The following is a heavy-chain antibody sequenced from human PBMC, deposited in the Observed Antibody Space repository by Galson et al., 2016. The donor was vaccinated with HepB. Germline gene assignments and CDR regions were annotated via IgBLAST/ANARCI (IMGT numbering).Heavy chain of an antibody. CDR3: AKKPKFGDYAYSDY. J-gene: IGHJ4*02. Sequence: SLRLSCAASGFTFNNYAMTWVRQAPGKGLEWVSTISGNSVATYYTDSLKGRFTISRDDSRSPLYLHLNSLRAEDTAVYYCAKKPKFGDYAYSDYWGQGTLVTVSS. D-gene: IGHD4-17*01. CDR1: GFTFNNYA. CDR2: ISGNSVAT. V-gene: IGHV3-23*01.